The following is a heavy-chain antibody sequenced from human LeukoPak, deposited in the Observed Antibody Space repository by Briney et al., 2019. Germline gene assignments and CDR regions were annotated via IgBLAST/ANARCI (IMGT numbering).Heavy chain of an antibody. CDR3: AREYYYDSSGYYGGAFDI. Sequence: PSETLSLTCTVSGGSITSYYWSWIRQPPGKGLEWIGYIYYSGSTNYNPSLKSRVTISVDTSKNQFSLKLSSVTAADTAVYYCAREYYYDSSGYYGGAFDIWGQGTMVTVSS. CDR2: IYYSGST. CDR1: GGSITSYY. J-gene: IGHJ3*02. V-gene: IGHV4-59*12. D-gene: IGHD3-22*01.